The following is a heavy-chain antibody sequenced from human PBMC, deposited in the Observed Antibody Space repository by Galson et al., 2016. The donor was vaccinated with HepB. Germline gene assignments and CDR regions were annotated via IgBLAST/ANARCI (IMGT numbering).Heavy chain of an antibody. D-gene: IGHD3-10*01. V-gene: IGHV3-9*01. Sequence: SLRLSCAVSGFTFDEYAMHWVRQVPGKGLEWVSGITWNSRSIDYADSVKGRFTISRDNAKNSLYLEMNSLRPEDSALYYCAKDFRTIVRGVTTPLYYYYGMYVWGQGTMVTVSS. CDR1: GFTFDEYA. CDR3: AKDFRTIVRGVTTPLYYYYGMYV. J-gene: IGHJ6*02. CDR2: ITWNSRSI.